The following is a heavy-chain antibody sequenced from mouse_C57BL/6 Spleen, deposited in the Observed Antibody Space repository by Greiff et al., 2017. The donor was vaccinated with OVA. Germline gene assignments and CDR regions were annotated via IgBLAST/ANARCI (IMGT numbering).Heavy chain of an antibody. CDR2: IYPGDGDT. CDR1: GYAFSSSW. CDR3: ARGKSDYFDY. V-gene: IGHV1-82*01. Sequence: QVQLQQSGPELVKPEASVKISCKASGYAFSSSWMNWVKQRPGKGLEWIGRIYPGDGDTNYNGKFKGTATLTADKSSSTAYMQLSSLTSEDSAVYFCARGKSDYFDYWGKGTTLTVSS. J-gene: IGHJ2*01.